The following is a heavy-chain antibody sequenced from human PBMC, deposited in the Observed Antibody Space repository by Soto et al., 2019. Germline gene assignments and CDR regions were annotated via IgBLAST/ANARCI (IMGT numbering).Heavy chain of an antibody. Sequence: LSLTCTVSGGSISSSSYYWGWIRQPPGKGLEWIGSIYYSGSTYYNPSLKSRVTISVDTSKNQFSLKLSSVTAADTAVYYCARLVYGSESYYRYFDYWGQGTLVTVS. CDR1: GGSISSSSYY. V-gene: IGHV4-39*01. CDR2: IYYSGST. D-gene: IGHD3-10*01. J-gene: IGHJ4*02. CDR3: ARLVYGSESYYRYFDY.